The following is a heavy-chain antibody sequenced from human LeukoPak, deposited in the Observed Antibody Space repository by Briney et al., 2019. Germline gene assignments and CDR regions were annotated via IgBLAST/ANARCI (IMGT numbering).Heavy chain of an antibody. Sequence: GGSLRLSCAASGFTLSSYAMSWVRQAPGKGVEWVSPISGSGGSTYYADTVKGRFTISRDNSKNTPYLQMSSLRAEETAVYYCAKDRYRAAAAGNFDSWGQGTLVTVSS. CDR3: AKDRYRAAAAGNFDS. D-gene: IGHD6-13*01. CDR1: GFTLSSYA. J-gene: IGHJ4*02. V-gene: IGHV3-23*01. CDR2: ISGSGGST.